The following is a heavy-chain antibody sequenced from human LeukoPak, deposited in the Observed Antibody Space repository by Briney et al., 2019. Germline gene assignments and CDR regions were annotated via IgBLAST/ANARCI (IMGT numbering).Heavy chain of an antibody. Sequence: GRSLRLSCAASGFTFSSYGMHWVRQAPGKGLEWVAVISYDGSNKYYADSVKGRFTISRDNSKNTLYLQMNSLRAEDTAVYYCAKGESLVVVAATYDYWGQGTLVTVSS. CDR1: GFTFSSYG. J-gene: IGHJ4*02. D-gene: IGHD2-15*01. V-gene: IGHV3-30*18. CDR3: AKGESLVVVAATYDY. CDR2: ISYDGSNK.